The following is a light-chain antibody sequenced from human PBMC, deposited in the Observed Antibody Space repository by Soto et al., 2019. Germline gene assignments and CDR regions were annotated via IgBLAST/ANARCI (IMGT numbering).Light chain of an antibody. V-gene: IGKV1-39*01. Sequence: DIQMTQSPSSLSASVGDRVTITCRASQSISSYLNWYQQKPGKAPKLLIYAASSLQSGVPSRFSGSGSGTDFTLTISSLQPDDFATYYCQQRYSIPQGTFGQGTKVDIK. J-gene: IGKJ1*01. CDR3: QQRYSIPQGT. CDR2: AAS. CDR1: QSISSY.